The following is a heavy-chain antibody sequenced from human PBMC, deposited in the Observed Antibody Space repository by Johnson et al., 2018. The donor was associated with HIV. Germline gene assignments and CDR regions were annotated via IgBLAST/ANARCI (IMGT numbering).Heavy chain of an antibody. Sequence: QVQLVESGGGVVQPGRSLRLSCRASGFTFSSHGMHWVRQAPGKGLEWVAFIWYDGSNKYYEDSVKGRFTISRDNSKNTLYLQMNSLRAEDTAVYYCARSLGVVGAIGKGAFDIWGQGTMVTVSS. V-gene: IGHV3-33*01. CDR2: IWYDGSNK. J-gene: IGHJ3*02. D-gene: IGHD1-26*01. CDR1: GFTFSSHG. CDR3: ARSLGVVGAIGKGAFDI.